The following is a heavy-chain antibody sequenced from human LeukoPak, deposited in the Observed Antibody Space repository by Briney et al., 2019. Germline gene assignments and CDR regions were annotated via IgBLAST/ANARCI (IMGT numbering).Heavy chain of an antibody. J-gene: IGHJ4*02. V-gene: IGHV1-8*01. CDR2: MNPNSGNT. D-gene: IGHD6-13*01. CDR1: GYTFTSYD. Sequence: GASVKVSCKASGYTFTSYDINWVRQATGQGLEWMGWMNPNSGNTGYAQKFQGRVTMTRNTSISTAYMELSSLRPEDTAVYYCARAPYSSSWYGFDYWGQGTLVTVSS. CDR3: ARAPYSSSWYGFDY.